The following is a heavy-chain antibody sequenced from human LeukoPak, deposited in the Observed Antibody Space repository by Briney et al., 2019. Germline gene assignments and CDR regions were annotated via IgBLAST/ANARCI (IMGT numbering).Heavy chain of an antibody. CDR3: ARGVGATTRWYFDF. V-gene: IGHV3-48*03. Sequence: GGSLRLSCAASGFTFSSFEMNWVRQAPGKGLEWLSYISYSGTIIYYADSVKGRFTISRDNAKNSVYLQMNSLRAEDTAVYYCARGVGATTRWYFDFWGQGTLVTVSS. J-gene: IGHJ4*02. CDR1: GFTFSSFE. CDR2: ISYSGTII. D-gene: IGHD1-26*01.